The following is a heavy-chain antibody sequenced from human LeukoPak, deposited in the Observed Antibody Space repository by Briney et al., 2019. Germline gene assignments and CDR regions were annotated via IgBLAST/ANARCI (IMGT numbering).Heavy chain of an antibody. Sequence: GASVKVCCKDSGYTFTSYDINWVRQATGQGLEWMGWMNPNSGNTGYAQKVQGRVTMTRHTSISTAYMELSSLRSEDTAVYYCARGGDYYDNRGRIPDYWRQGTLVTVSS. CDR1: GYTFTSYD. CDR3: ARGGDYYDNRGRIPDY. D-gene: IGHD3-22*01. CDR2: MNPNSGNT. V-gene: IGHV1-8*01. J-gene: IGHJ4*02.